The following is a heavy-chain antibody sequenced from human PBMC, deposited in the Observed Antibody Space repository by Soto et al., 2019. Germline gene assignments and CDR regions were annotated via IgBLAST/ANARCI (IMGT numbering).Heavy chain of an antibody. CDR1: GGSISSSSYY. CDR3: ARPFWSGYYGGVNYYYGMDV. Sequence: PSETLSLTCTLSGGSISSSSYYWGWIRQPPGKGLEWIGSIYYSGSTYYNPSLKSRVTISVDTSKNQFSLRLSSVTAADTAVYYCARPFWSGYYGGVNYYYGMDVWGQGTTVTVS. CDR2: IYYSGST. D-gene: IGHD3-3*01. V-gene: IGHV4-39*01. J-gene: IGHJ6*02.